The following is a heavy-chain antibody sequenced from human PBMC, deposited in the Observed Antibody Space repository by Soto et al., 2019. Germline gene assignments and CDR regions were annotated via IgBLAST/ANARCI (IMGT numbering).Heavy chain of an antibody. J-gene: IGHJ6*02. Sequence: GESLKISCKGSGYSFTSYWIGWVSQMPGKGLEWMGIIYPGDSDTRYSPSFQGQVIISADKSISTAYLQWLSLKAADTALYYCARHPGYYCGMDVWGQAITVTVSS. CDR1: GYSFTSYW. CDR2: IYPGDSDT. V-gene: IGHV5-51*01. CDR3: ARHPGYYCGMDV.